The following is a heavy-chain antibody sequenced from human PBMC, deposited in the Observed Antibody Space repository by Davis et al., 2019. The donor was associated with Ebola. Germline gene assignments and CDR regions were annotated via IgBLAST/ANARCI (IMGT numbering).Heavy chain of an antibody. CDR3: ARDKRSSWYGGMDV. Sequence: GGSLRLSCAASGFTFSSYSMNWVRQAPGKGLEWVSSIRSSDTTIYYSDPVKGRFTVSRDNAKNSLYLQMNSLRAKDTAVYYCARDKRSSWYGGMDVWGQGTTVTVSS. CDR2: IRSSDTTI. V-gene: IGHV3-48*04. CDR1: GFTFSSYS. J-gene: IGHJ6*02. D-gene: IGHD6-19*01.